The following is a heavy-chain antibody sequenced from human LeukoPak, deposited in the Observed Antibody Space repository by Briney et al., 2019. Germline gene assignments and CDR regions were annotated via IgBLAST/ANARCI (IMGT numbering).Heavy chain of an antibody. V-gene: IGHV3-7*01. CDR1: GFTFSSYW. D-gene: IGHD3-3*01. Sequence: PGGSLRLSCAASGFTFSSYWMSWVRQAPGKGLEGVANIKQDGSEKYYVDSVKGRFTISRDNAKNSLYLQMNSLRAEDTAVYYCAREGPDDFWSGYYTHYYMDVWGKGTTVTVSS. CDR2: IKQDGSEK. J-gene: IGHJ6*03. CDR3: AREGPDDFWSGYYTHYYMDV.